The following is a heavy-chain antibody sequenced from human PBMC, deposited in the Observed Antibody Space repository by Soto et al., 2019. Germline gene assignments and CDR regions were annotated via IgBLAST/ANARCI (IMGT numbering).Heavy chain of an antibody. Sequence: ASVKVSCKASGYTLTSYDIKWVRQATGQGLEWVGWMNPSTGDTGYAQKFQGRVTMTSKASIGTAYMELNSLRSEDTAVYYCARAAPSGYVVDIWGQGTLVTSPQ. D-gene: IGHD3-22*01. J-gene: IGHJ4*02. V-gene: IGHV1-8*01. CDR3: ARAAPSGYVVDI. CDR2: MNPSTGDT. CDR1: GYTLTSYD.